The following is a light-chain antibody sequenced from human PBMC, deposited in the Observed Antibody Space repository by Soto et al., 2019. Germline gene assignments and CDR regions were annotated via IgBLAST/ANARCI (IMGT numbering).Light chain of an antibody. Sequence: DIQMTQSPSSLSASVGDRVTITCRASQRINNYLNWYQQKPGKAPNLLIYAASSLQSGVPSRFSGSGSGTDFTLTISSLQPEDVATYYCQKYNSTRWTFGQGTKVDIK. CDR1: QRINNY. CDR2: AAS. V-gene: IGKV1-39*01. J-gene: IGKJ1*01. CDR3: QKYNSTRWT.